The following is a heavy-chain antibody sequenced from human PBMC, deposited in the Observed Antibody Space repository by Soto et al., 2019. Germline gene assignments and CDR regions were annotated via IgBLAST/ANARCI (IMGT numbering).Heavy chain of an antibody. V-gene: IGHV1-3*01. J-gene: IGHJ4*02. CDR1: GYTFTSYA. CDR3: ASDSGVGASFDY. D-gene: IGHD1-26*01. Sequence: XSVKVSCTASGYTFTSYAMHWVRQAPGQRLEWMGWINAGNGNTKYSQKFQGRVTITRDTSASTAYMELSSLRSEDKAVYYCASDSGVGASFDYWGQGTLVTVSS. CDR2: INAGNGNT.